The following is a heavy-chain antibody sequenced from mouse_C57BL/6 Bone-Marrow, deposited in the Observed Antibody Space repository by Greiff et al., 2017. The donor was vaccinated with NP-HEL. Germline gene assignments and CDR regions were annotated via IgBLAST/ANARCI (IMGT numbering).Heavy chain of an antibody. J-gene: IGHJ3*01. V-gene: IGHV1-5*01. Sequence: EVQLQQSGTVLARPGASVKMSCKTSGYTFTSYCMHWVKQRPGQGLEWIGAIYPGNSDTSYNQKFKGKATLTAVTSASTAYMELSSLTNEDSAVYYCTSDYGSSYGFAYWGQGTLVTVSA. CDR3: TSDYGSSYGFAY. D-gene: IGHD1-1*01. CDR1: GYTFTSYC. CDR2: IYPGNSDT.